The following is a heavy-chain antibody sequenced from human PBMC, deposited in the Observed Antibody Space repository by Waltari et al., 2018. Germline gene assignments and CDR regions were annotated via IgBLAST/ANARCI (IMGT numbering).Heavy chain of an antibody. V-gene: IGHV3-9*01. J-gene: IGHJ4*02. CDR2: ISWNGGTI. D-gene: IGHD3-10*01. CDR3: AKDMRLRGILITSVDF. CDR1: GFTFDAFA. Sequence: EVQLVESGGGLVQPGGSLRLSCAASGFTFDAFAMHWVRLVAGRGLEWVSAISWNGGTIAYADSVKGRFTISRDNTKSSLHVQMHSLRTEDTAVYYCAKDMRLRGILITSVDFWGQGIPVTVSS.